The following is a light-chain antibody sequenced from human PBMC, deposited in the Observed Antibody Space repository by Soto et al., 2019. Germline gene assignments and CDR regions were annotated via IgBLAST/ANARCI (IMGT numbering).Light chain of an antibody. J-gene: IGKJ1*01. CDR1: QSVLFSSNNKNY. CDR3: QQYYSTPPT. CDR2: WAS. Sequence: DIVMTQSPDSLSVSLGERAAINCKSSQSVLFSSNNKNYLAWYQQKPGQPPKLLIYWASTRESGVPARFSGSGSGTDFTLTISSLQAEDVALYYCQQYYSTPPTFGQGTKV. V-gene: IGKV4-1*01.